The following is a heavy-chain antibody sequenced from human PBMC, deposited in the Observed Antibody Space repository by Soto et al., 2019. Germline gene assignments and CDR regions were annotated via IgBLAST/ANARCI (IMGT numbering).Heavy chain of an antibody. J-gene: IGHJ6*02. CDR2: IDPSDSYT. V-gene: IGHV5-10-1*01. CDR1: GYSFTSYW. CDR3: ARLLRGYSYGILMDV. Sequence: GESLKISCKASGYSFTSYWIAWVRQMPGKGLEWMGRIDPSDSYTNYSPSFQGHVTISADKSISTAYLQWSSLKASDTAMYYCARLLRGYSYGILMDVWGQGTTVTVSS. D-gene: IGHD5-18*01.